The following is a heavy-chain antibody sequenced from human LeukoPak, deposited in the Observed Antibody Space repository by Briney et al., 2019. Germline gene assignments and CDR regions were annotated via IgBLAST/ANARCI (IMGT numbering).Heavy chain of an antibody. CDR3: ARDLLLTTVTPFDY. D-gene: IGHD4-17*01. Sequence: PGGSLRLSCAASGFTFSSYSMNWVRQAPGKRLEWVSYISSSSRTIYYADSVKGRFTISRDDAKNSLYLQMNSLRAEDTAVYYCARDLLLTTVTPFDYWGQGTLVTVSS. CDR1: GFTFSSYS. V-gene: IGHV3-48*01. CDR2: ISSSSRTI. J-gene: IGHJ4*02.